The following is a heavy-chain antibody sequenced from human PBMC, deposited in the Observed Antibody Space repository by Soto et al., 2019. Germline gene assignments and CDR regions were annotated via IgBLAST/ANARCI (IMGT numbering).Heavy chain of an antibody. CDR2: ISYDGSNK. Sequence: QVQLVESGGGVVQPGRSLRLSCAASGFTFSSYGMHWVRQAPGKGLEWVAVISYDGSNKYYADSVKGRFTISRDKSKNTLYLQMNSLRAEDTAVYYCARERIAAAGLFDYWGQGTLVTVSS. CDR1: GFTFSSYG. CDR3: ARERIAAAGLFDY. V-gene: IGHV3-30*03. D-gene: IGHD6-13*01. J-gene: IGHJ4*02.